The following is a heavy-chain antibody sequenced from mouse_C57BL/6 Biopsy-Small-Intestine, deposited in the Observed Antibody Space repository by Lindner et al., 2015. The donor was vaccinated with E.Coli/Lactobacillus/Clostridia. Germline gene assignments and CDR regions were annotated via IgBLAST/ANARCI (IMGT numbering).Heavy chain of an antibody. J-gene: IGHJ2*01. V-gene: IGHV5-17*01. CDR3: ARRWLYYFDS. CDR2: ISSDSSTI. CDR1: GFTFSDYG. D-gene: IGHD1-1*02. Sequence: VQLQESGGGLVKPGGSLKLSCAASGFTFSDYGMHWVRQAPEKGLEWVAYISSDSSTIYYADTVKGRFTISRDNAKNSLFLQMTSLRSEDTAMYYCARRWLYYFDSWGQGTTLTVSS.